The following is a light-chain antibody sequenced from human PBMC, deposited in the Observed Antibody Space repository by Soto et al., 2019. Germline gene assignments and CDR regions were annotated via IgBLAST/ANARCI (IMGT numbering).Light chain of an antibody. CDR1: SSDIGSYNY. CDR2: GVS. V-gene: IGLV2-14*03. CDR3: SSYTSSNTYV. J-gene: IGLJ1*01. Sequence: QSALTQPASVSGSPGQSITISCTGTSSDIGSYNYVSWYQHHPGKVPQLMIYGVSNRPSGVSNRFSGSKSGNTASLTISGLQAEDEADYYCSSYTSSNTYVFGTGTKVTVL.